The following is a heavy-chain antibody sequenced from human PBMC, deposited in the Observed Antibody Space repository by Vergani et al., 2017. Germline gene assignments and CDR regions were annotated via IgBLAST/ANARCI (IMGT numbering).Heavy chain of an antibody. CDR3: AKDHNDRAVAARSYFDC. V-gene: IGHV3-23*01. D-gene: IGHD6-19*01. J-gene: IGHJ4*02. CDR2: ISGSGGST. CDR1: GFTFSSYA. Sequence: EVQLLESGGGLVQPGGSLRLSCAASGFTFSSYAMSWVRQAPGKGLEWVSAISGSGGSTYYADSVKGRFTISRDNSKNTLYLQMNSLRAEDTAVYYCAKDHNDRAVAARSYFDCWGQGTLVTVSS.